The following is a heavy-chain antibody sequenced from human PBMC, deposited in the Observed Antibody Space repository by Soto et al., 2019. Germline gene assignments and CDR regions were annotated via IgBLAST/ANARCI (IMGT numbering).Heavy chain of an antibody. Sequence: ASVKVSCKASGYTFTSYYIHWVRQAPGQGLEWVGLINPSGGSTTYAQKFQGRVTITADKSTSTAYMELSSLRSEDTAVYYCARSNRDYYYGMDVWGQGTTVTVSS. CDR1: GYTFTSYY. V-gene: IGHV1-46*01. J-gene: IGHJ6*02. D-gene: IGHD3-10*01. CDR3: ARSNRDYYYGMDV. CDR2: INPSGGST.